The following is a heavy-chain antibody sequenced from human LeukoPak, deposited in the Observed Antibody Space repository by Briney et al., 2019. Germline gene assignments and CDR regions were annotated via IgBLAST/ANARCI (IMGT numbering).Heavy chain of an antibody. J-gene: IGHJ3*02. CDR3: ASQTLGYCSSTSCYFAFDI. CDR1: GGSISSYY. Sequence: SETLSLTCTVSGGSISSYYWSWIRQPPGKGLEWIGDIYYTGSTNYNPSLKSRVTISVDTSKNQFSLKLSSVTAADTAVYYCASQTLGYCSSTSCYFAFDIWGQGTMVTVSS. CDR2: IYYTGST. D-gene: IGHD2-2*01. V-gene: IGHV4-59*01.